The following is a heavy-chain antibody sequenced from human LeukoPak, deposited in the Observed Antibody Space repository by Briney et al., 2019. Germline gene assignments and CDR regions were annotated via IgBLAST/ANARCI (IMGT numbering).Heavy chain of an antibody. Sequence: ASVKVSCKASGGTFSSYAISWVRQAPGQGLEWMGRIIPIFGTANYAQKFQGRVTITTDESTSTAYMELSSLRSEDTAVYYCARESNPVGITIFGVVDDAFDIWGQGTMVPVSS. V-gene: IGHV1-69*05. J-gene: IGHJ3*02. CDR2: IIPIFGTA. CDR1: GGTFSSYA. CDR3: ARESNPVGITIFGVVDDAFDI. D-gene: IGHD3-3*01.